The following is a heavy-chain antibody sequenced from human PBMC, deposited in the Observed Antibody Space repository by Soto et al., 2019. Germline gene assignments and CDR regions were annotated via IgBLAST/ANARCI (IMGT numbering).Heavy chain of an antibody. D-gene: IGHD1-26*01. CDR3: AASGVGCGALNYYGLDD. CDR2: IYYSGST. J-gene: IGHJ6*02. Sequence: QVQLQESGPGLVKPSQTLSLTCTVSGGSISSGGYYWSWIRQHPGKGLEWIGYIYYSGSTYYNPSLKTRGTQAADTCKTPLSRKLSSVPAADTAVYSCAASGVGCGALNYYGLDDWGQGTTVTVSS. CDR1: GGSISSGGYY. V-gene: IGHV4-31*03.